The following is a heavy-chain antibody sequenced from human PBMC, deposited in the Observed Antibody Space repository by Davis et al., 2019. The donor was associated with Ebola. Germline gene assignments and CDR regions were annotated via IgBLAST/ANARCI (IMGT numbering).Heavy chain of an antibody. CDR2: IKQDGREK. V-gene: IGHV3-7*01. D-gene: IGHD6-19*01. CDR1: GFTFSSYE. J-gene: IGHJ1*01. Sequence: GESLKISCAASGFTFSSYEMNWVRQASGKGLERVANIKQDGREKYYVDSVKGRFTISRDNAKNSLYLQMNSLRAEDTAVYYCAREYVPPGGWFFAEYFQHWGQGTLVTVSS. CDR3: AREYVPPGGWFFAEYFQH.